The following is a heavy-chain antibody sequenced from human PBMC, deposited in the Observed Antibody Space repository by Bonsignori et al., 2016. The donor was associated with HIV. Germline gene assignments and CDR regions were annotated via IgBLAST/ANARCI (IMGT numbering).Heavy chain of an antibody. CDR3: AAGYSSSWYSFGEYYFDY. J-gene: IGHJ4*02. D-gene: IGHD6-13*01. CDR2: IYYSGST. V-gene: IGHV4-59*01. Sequence: RQAPGKGLEWIGYIYYSGSTNYNPSLKSRVTISVDTSKNQFSLKLSSVTAADTAVYYCAAGYSSSWYSFGEYYFDYWGQGTLVTVSS.